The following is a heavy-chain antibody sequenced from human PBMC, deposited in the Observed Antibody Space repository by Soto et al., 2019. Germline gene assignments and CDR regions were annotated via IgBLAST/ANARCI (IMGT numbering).Heavy chain of an antibody. Sequence: PSETLSLTCIVSGGSISGFDWSWTRQPPGRGLERIGDIHSSGKTNYNPSLWSRVTISVDTSKNQFSLKLRSVTAADTAVYYCARGAWSNDYRAQGILVTVSS. D-gene: IGHD3-16*01. CDR1: GGSISGFD. CDR3: ARGAWSNDY. J-gene: IGHJ4*02. V-gene: IGHV4-59*01. CDR2: IHSSGKT.